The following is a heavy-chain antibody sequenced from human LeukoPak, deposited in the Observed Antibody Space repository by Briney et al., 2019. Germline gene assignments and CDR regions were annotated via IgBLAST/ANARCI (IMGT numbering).Heavy chain of an antibody. CDR2: INRDGSQK. Sequence: GGSLRLSCAASGFSLSAYWMTWVRQAPGKGLEWVANINRDGSQKNHVDSVKGRFTISRDNAKNSLYLQMNSPRAEDTAVYYCAREMGAVDAYWGQGTLVTVSS. V-gene: IGHV3-7*01. D-gene: IGHD6-19*01. CDR1: GFSLSAYW. CDR3: AREMGAVDAY. J-gene: IGHJ4*02.